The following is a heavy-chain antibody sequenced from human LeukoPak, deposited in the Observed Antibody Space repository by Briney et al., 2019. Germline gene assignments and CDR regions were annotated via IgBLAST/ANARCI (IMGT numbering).Heavy chain of an antibody. J-gene: IGHJ4*02. CDR2: ISIDGGRT. CDR1: GFTFSSYA. Sequence: GGSLRLSCAASGFTFSSYAMSWVRQAPGKGPEWVSTISIDGGRTYYADSVKGRFTVSRDTSKHTLYLQMNSLRAEDTAVYFCARRGVVIRVILVGFHKEAFYFDSWGQGALVTVSS. CDR3: ARRGVVIRVILVGFHKEAFYFDS. V-gene: IGHV3-23*01. D-gene: IGHD3-22*01.